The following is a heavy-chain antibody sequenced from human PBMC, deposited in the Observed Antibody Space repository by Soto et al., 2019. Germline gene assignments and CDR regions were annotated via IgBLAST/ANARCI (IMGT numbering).Heavy chain of an antibody. J-gene: IGHJ3*02. D-gene: IGHD2-2*01. CDR3: ARDLGPPCSSTSCFGAFDI. Sequence: ASVKVSCKASGYTFTGYYMHWVRQAPGQGLEWMGWINPNNGNTNYSQKFQGWVTMTRDTSVSTAYMEVSSLRSEDTAVYYCARDLGPPCSSTSCFGAFDIWGQGTMVTVSS. CDR1: GYTFTGYY. CDR2: INPNNGNT. V-gene: IGHV1-2*04.